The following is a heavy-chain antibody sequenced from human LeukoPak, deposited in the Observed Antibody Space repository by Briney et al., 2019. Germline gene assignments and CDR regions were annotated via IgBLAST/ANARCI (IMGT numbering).Heavy chain of an antibody. CDR1: GGSISSSSYY. V-gene: IGHV4-39*07. CDR3: ANRYSGIWYDYYYGMDV. J-gene: IGHJ6*02. CDR2: IYYSGST. Sequence: NPSETLSLTCTVSGGSISSSSYYWGWIRQPPGKGLEWIGSIYYSGSTYYNPSLKSRVTISVDTSKNQFSLKLSSVTAADTAVYYCANRYSGIWYDYYYGMDVWGQGTTVTVSS. D-gene: IGHD6-13*01.